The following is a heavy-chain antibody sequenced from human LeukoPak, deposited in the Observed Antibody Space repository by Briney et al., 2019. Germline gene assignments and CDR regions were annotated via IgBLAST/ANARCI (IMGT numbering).Heavy chain of an antibody. CDR1: GYSLSSGYY. J-gene: IGHJ4*02. D-gene: IGHD2-2*01. Sequence: PSETLSLTCAVSGYSLSSGYYWGWIRQPPGKGLEWIGSIYHSGSTYYNPSLKSRVTISVDTSKNQFSLKLSSVTAADTAVYYCARQYCSSTSCYFGYWGQGTLVTVSS. V-gene: IGHV4-38-2*01. CDR2: IYHSGST. CDR3: ARQYCSSTSCYFGY.